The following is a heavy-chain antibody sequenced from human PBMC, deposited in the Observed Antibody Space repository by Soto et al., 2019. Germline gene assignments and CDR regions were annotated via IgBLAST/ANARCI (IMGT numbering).Heavy chain of an antibody. V-gene: IGHV3-74*01. D-gene: IGHD2-15*01. CDR3: AILPRCSGGSCGYYYYYYGMDV. CDR1: GFTFSSYW. J-gene: IGHJ6*02. Sequence: GGSLRLSCAASGFTFSSYWMHWVRQAPGKGLVWVSRINSDGSSTSYADSVKGRFTISRDNAKNTLYLQMNSLRAEDTAVYYCAILPRCSGGSCGYYYYYYGMDVWGQGTTVTVSS. CDR2: INSDGSST.